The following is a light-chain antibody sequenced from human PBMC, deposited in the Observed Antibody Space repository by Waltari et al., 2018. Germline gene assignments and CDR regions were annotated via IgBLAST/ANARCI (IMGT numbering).Light chain of an antibody. CDR3: CSYAGTPRVV. CDR2: EVN. CDR1: NNDIGSYNL. V-gene: IGLV2-23*02. J-gene: IGLJ2*01. Sequence: QSALTQPASVSGSPGQSITIPCTGTNNDIGSYNLVPWYQQPPGKAPKVIIFEVNKRPSGVSNRFSGSKSGNTASLTVSGLHPEDEADYYCCSYAGTPRVVFGGGTKLTVL.